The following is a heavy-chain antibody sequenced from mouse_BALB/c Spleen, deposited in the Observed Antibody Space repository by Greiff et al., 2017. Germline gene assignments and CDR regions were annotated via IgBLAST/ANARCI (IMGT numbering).Heavy chain of an antibody. CDR2: INPYNGDT. Sequence: LVESGPELVKPGASVKISCKASGYSFTGYFMNWVMQSHGKSLEWIGRINPYNGDTFYNQKFKGKATLTVDKSSSTAHMELRSLASEDSAVYYCARNEDWGQGTLVTVSA. CDR1: GYSFTGYF. V-gene: IGHV1-20*02. CDR3: ARNED. J-gene: IGHJ3*01.